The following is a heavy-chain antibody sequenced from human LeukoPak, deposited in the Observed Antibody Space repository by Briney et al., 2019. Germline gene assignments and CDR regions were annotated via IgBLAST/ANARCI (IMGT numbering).Heavy chain of an antibody. Sequence: QPGGSLRLSCAASGFTFSSYAMSWVRQAPGKGLEWVSAISGSGGSTYYADSVKGRFTISRDNSKNTLYLQMNSLRAEDTAVYYCAKDLRRRSSGWLTPPYYYYGMDVWGQGTTVTVSS. CDR3: AKDLRRRSSGWLTPPYYYYGMDV. D-gene: IGHD6-13*01. J-gene: IGHJ6*02. CDR2: ISGSGGST. CDR1: GFTFSSYA. V-gene: IGHV3-23*01.